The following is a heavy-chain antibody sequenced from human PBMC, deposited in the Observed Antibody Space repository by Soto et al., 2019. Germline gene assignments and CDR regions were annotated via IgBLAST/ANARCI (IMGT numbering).Heavy chain of an antibody. CDR2: IIPMFGTA. CDR1: GGTFSTYA. CDR3: ASGIQLWLRRINNGYSG. V-gene: IGHV1-69*12. J-gene: IGHJ4*02. D-gene: IGHD5-18*01. Sequence: QVQLVQSGAEVKKPESSVKVSCKAPGGTFSTYAISRVRQAPGQGLEWMGGIIPMFGTANYAQRFQDRVTITADESTNTVYMELSSLRSEDTAVYFCASGIQLWLRRINNGYSGCGQGTLVTVSS.